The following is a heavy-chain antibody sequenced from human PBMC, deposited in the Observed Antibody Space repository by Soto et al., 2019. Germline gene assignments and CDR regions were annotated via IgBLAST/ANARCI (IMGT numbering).Heavy chain of an antibody. Sequence: GGSLRLSCAASGFTFGASALQWVRQASGKGLEWLGRIGSKGETYATTYAASVKGRFTISRDDSKKTAYLQMNSLESEDTAVYYCTTGLSNGYYNFDYWGQGTPVTVSS. V-gene: IGHV3-73*01. CDR3: TTGLSNGYYNFDY. J-gene: IGHJ4*02. CDR2: IGSKGETYAT. CDR1: GFTFGASA. D-gene: IGHD3-22*01.